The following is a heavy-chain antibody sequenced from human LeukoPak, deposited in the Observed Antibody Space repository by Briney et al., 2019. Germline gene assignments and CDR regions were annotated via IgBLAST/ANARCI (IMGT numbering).Heavy chain of an antibody. V-gene: IGHV3-74*01. D-gene: IGHD3-3*01. CDR1: GFTFSSYW. CDR3: ARVFRPSLTVFIIRGAFDI. Sequence: GGSLRLSCAASGFTFSSYWMHWVRQAPGKGLVWVSRINTDGSSTSYADSVKGRFTISRDNAKNTLYLQMNSLRAEDTAVYYCARVFRPSLTVFIIRGAFDIWGQGTTVTASS. J-gene: IGHJ3*02. CDR2: INTDGSST.